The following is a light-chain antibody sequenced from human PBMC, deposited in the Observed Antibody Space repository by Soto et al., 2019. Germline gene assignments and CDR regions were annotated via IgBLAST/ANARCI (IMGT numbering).Light chain of an antibody. CDR1: QSISSY. CDR3: QQSYNTPLT. CDR2: AAS. Sequence: DIQMTQSPSSLSASVGDRVTITCRASQSISSYLNWYQQKPGKAPKFLIYAASSLQSGVPSRFSGSGSRTDFTLTISSLQPEDFATYYCQQSYNTPLTFGPGTKVDIK. J-gene: IGKJ3*01. V-gene: IGKV1-39*01.